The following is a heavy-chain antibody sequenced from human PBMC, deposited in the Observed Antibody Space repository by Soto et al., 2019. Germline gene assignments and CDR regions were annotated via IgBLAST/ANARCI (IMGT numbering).Heavy chain of an antibody. Sequence: VQLQESGPGLVKPSETLSLTCTVSGTSMSSYYWSWIRQPPGKGLEWIANIHYSGTTNYNPSLASRVTLSVDTSKNQFSLKMTSVTAADRAMYFCARYNSYAIDYWGRGTLVTVSS. J-gene: IGHJ4*02. CDR1: GTSMSSYY. CDR2: IHYSGTT. D-gene: IGHD2-8*01. CDR3: ARYNSYAIDY. V-gene: IGHV4-59*01.